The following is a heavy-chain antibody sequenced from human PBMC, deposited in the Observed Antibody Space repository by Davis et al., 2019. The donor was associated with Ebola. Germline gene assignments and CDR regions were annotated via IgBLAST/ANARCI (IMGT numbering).Heavy chain of an antibody. CDR2: IYYSGST. Sequence: MPSETLSLTCTVSGGSISSSSYYWGWIRQPPGKGLEWIGSIYYSGSTYYNPSLKSRVTISVDTSKNQFSLKLSSVTAADTAVYYCARQEGSGYYYIYLDYWGQGTLVTVSS. CDR1: GGSISSSSYY. CDR3: ARQEGSGYYYIYLDY. V-gene: IGHV4-39*01. D-gene: IGHD3-22*01. J-gene: IGHJ4*02.